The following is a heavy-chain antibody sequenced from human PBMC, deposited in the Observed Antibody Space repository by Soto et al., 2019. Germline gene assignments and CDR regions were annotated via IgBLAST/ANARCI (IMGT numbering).Heavy chain of an antibody. V-gene: IGHV1-46*01. CDR2: INPSGATT. CDR1: GYTFTNYY. Sequence: QVQLVQSGAEVKKPGASVKGSCQTSGYTFTNYYIHWLRHAPGQGLEWMGVINPSGATTNYARWFRGRVSMIRDTSTSTVFMELSSLRSEDTAVYYCARGPSFYYDRNTDYRPGFDRWGQGSLVTVSS. D-gene: IGHD3-3*01. J-gene: IGHJ4*02. CDR3: ARGPSFYYDRNTDYRPGFDR.